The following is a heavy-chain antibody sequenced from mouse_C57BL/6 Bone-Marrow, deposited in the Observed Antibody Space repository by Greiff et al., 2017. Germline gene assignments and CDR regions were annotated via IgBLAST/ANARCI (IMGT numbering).Heavy chain of an antibody. J-gene: IGHJ3*01. D-gene: IGHD1-1*01. CDR3: ARPHYYYVSSFAY. V-gene: IGHV5-12*01. Sequence: EVKLMESGGGLVQPGGSLKLSCAASGFTFSDYYMYWVRQTPEKRLEWVAYISNGGGSTYYPDTVKGRFTISRDNAKNTLYLKMSRLKSEDTAMYYCARPHYYYVSSFAYWGQGTLVTVAA. CDR2: ISNGGGST. CDR1: GFTFSDYY.